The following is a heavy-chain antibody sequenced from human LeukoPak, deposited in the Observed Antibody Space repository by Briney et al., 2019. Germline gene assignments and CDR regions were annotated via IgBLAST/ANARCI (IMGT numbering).Heavy chain of an antibody. V-gene: IGHV3-23*01. CDR3: VMDGSYYALDY. J-gene: IGHJ4*02. D-gene: IGHD1-26*01. Sequence: GGSLRLSCAASGFTFSSSAMSWVRQVPGKGLEWVSGISASGGSTSYADSVRGRFTISRDNSKNTLYVQMNSLRAEDTAVYYCVMDGSYYALDYWGQGTLVTVSS. CDR1: GFTFSSSA. CDR2: ISASGGST.